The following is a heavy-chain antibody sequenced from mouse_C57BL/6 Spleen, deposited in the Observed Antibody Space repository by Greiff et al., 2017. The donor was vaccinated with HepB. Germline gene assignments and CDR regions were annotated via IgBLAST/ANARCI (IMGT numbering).Heavy chain of an antibody. V-gene: IGHV5-12*01. CDR1: GFTFSDYY. CDR2: ISNGGGST. Sequence: EVKVEESGGGLVQPGGSLKLSCAASGFTFSDYYMYWVRQTPEKRLEWVAYISNGGGSTYYPDTVKGRFTISRDNAKNTLYLQMSRLKSEDTAMYYCARKDSSGYDYAMDYWGQGTSVTVSS. D-gene: IGHD3-2*02. J-gene: IGHJ4*01. CDR3: ARKDSSGYDYAMDY.